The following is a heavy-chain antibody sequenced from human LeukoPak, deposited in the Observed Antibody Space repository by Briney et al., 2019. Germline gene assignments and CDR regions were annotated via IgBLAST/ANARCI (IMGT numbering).Heavy chain of an antibody. CDR1: GGSISSYY. V-gene: IGHV4-59*01. J-gene: IGHJ5*02. CDR3: ARLGTTNWFDP. CDR2: IYYSGST. D-gene: IGHD2-2*01. Sequence: SETLSLTCTVSGGSISSYYWSWIRQPPGKGLEWIGYIYYSGSTNYNPSLKSRVTISVDTSKNQFSLKLSSVTAADTAVYYCARLGTTNWFDPWGQGTPVTVSS.